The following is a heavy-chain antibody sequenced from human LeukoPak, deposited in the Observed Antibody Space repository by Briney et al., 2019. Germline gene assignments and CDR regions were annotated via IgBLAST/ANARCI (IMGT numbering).Heavy chain of an antibody. CDR3: ASILWFGARMDV. V-gene: IGHV4-34*01. CDR2: INHSGST. J-gene: IGHJ6*04. CDR1: GGSFSGYY. Sequence: NPSETLSLTCAVYGGSFSGYYWSWIRQPPGKGLEWIGEINHSGSTNYNPSLKSRVTISVDTSKNQFSLKLSSVTAADTAVYYCASILWFGARMDVWGKGTTVTVSS. D-gene: IGHD3-10*01.